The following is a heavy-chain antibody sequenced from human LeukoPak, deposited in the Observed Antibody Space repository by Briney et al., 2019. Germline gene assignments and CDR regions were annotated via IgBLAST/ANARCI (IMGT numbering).Heavy chain of an antibody. CDR1: GYTFTGYY. CDR2: INPNSGGT. D-gene: IGHD6-19*01. V-gene: IGHV1-2*02. J-gene: IGHJ4*02. CDR3: ATLVIAVAGGFGDY. Sequence: RASVRVSCKASGYTFTGYYMRWVRQAPGQGLEWMGWINPNSGGTNYAQKFQGRVTMTRDTSIITGYMELSRLRSDDTAVYYCATLVIAVAGGFGDYWGQGTLVTVSS.